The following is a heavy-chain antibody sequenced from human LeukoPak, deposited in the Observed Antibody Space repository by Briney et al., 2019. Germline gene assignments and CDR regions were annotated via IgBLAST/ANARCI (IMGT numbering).Heavy chain of an antibody. CDR1: GGSISSSSYY. CDR2: IYHSGTT. CDR3: ARLNECEQNFDY. Sequence: SETLSLTCAVSGGSISSSSYYWGWIRQPPGKGLEWIANIYHSGTTFSNPTLTRRVTMSLDTSQNQFSLRLFSVSAADTAVYYCARLNECEQNFDYWGLGTLVTVSS. V-gene: IGHV4-39*07. D-gene: IGHD1-1*01. J-gene: IGHJ4*02.